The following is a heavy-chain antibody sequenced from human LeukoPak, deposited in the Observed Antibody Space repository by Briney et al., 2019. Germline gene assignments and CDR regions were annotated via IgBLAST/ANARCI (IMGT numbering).Heavy chain of an antibody. CDR2: ISYDGSNK. J-gene: IGHJ4*02. D-gene: IGHD4-23*01. CDR1: GFTFSSYG. Sequence: GGSLRLSCAASGFTFSSYGMHWVRQAPGKGLEWVAVISYDGSNKYYADSVKGRFTISRDNSKNTLYLQMNCLRAEDTAVYYCAKDGGGFQGYFDYWGQGTLVTVSS. V-gene: IGHV3-30*18. CDR3: AKDGGGFQGYFDY.